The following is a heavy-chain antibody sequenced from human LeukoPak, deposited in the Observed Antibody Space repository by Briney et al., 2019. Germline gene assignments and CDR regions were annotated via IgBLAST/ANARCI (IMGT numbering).Heavy chain of an antibody. D-gene: IGHD6-6*01. CDR1: GGSISSYY. CDR2: IYYSGST. J-gene: IGHJ4*02. CDR3: PRHPQSSFDY. V-gene: IGHV4-59*08. Sequence: SETLSLTCTVSGGSISSYYWSWIRQPPGKGLEWIGYIYYSGSTNYNPSLKSRVTISVDTSKNQFSLKLSSVTAADTAVYYCPRHPQSSFDYWAQEPLVTVPS.